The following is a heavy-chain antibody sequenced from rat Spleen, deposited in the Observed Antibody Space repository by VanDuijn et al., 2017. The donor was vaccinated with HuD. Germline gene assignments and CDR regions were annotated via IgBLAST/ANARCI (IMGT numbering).Heavy chain of an antibody. D-gene: IGHD4-3*01. CDR3: AKDWSYNSGFDY. J-gene: IGHJ2*01. CDR1: GFSLTTYN. V-gene: IGHV2-41*01. CDR2: IWNTGGT. Sequence: QVQLRESGPGLVQPSQTLSLTCSVAGFSLTTYNVHWIRQPPGKGLEWMGVIWNTGGTRYNSALKSRLIISKETSKSQVFLKMNSPQTEDTATYFCAKDWSYNSGFDYWGQGVMVTVSS.